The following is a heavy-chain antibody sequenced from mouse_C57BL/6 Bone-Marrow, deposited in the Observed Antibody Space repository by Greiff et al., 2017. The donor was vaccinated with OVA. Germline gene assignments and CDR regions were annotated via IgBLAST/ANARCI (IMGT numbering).Heavy chain of an antibody. CDR3: ARSPHYYGYDGYYAMDY. CDR1: GYTFTSYW. J-gene: IGHJ4*01. V-gene: IGHV1-7*01. CDR2: INPSSGYT. D-gene: IGHD2-2*01. Sequence: QVQLQQSGAELAKPGASVKLSCKASGYTFTSYWMHWVKQRPGQGLEWIGYINPSSGYTKYNQKFKDKATLTADKSSSTAYMQLSSLTYEDSAVYYCARSPHYYGYDGYYAMDYWGQGTSGTVAS.